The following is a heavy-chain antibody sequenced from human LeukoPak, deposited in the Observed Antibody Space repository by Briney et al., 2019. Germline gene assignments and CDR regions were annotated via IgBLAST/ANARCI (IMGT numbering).Heavy chain of an antibody. CDR1: GGSFSGYY. V-gene: IGHV4-34*01. D-gene: IGHD3-10*01. CDR2: INYSGST. CDR3: ARDEGRDGSGSSIDY. J-gene: IGHJ4*02. Sequence: SETVSLTCAVYGGSFSGYYWSWIRQPPGKGLEWIGEINYSGSTNYNPSLKSRVTISVDTSKNQFSLRLSSVTAADTAVYYCARDEGRDGSGSSIDYWGQGTLVTVS.